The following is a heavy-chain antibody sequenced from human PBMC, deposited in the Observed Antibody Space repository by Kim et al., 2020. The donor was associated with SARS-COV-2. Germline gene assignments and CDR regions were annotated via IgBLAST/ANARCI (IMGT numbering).Heavy chain of an antibody. J-gene: IGHJ4*02. Sequence: ASVKVSCKASGYTFTGYYMHWVRQAPGQGLEWMGWINPNSGGTNYAQKFQGRVTMTRDTSISTAYMELSRLRSDDTAVYYCARVDYDFWSGYYTWPFLDYWGQGTLVTVSS. CDR1: GYTFTGYY. V-gene: IGHV1-2*02. CDR2: INPNSGGT. CDR3: ARVDYDFWSGYYTWPFLDY. D-gene: IGHD3-3*01.